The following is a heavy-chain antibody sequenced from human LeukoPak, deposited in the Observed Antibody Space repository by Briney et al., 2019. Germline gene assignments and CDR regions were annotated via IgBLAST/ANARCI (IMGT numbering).Heavy chain of an antibody. J-gene: IGHJ4*02. CDR3: AKGAQGGHSSHFDY. D-gene: IGHD5-18*01. CDR1: GFTFRNHG. CDR2: ISPSGDIT. V-gene: IGHV3-23*01. Sequence: GGTLRLSCAASGFTFRNHGMDWVRQAPGKGLEWVSGISPSGDITYYADSVKGRFTISRDNSKNTLYLEVISLTAEDTAVYYCAKGAQGGHSSHFDYWGQGTLVTVSS.